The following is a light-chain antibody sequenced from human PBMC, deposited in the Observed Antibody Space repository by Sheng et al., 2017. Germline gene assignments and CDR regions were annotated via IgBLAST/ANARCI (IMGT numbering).Light chain of an antibody. CDR2: ADS. CDR1: KLGEKN. CDR3: QAWDSSISYV. J-gene: IGLJ1*01. V-gene: IGLV3-1*01. Sequence: SYDLTQSPSVSVSPGQTASITCSGDKLGEKNVCWYQQRPGQSPVVVIYADSQWPSGIPERFSGSNSGNTATLTISGTQAVDEADYYCQAWDSSISYVFGNGTKVTVL.